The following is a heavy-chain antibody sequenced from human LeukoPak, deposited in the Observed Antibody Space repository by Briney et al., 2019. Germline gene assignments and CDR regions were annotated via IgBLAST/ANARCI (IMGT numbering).Heavy chain of an antibody. D-gene: IGHD6-13*01. CDR3: ARGPYSSSWLRSPKRFDY. V-gene: IGHV1-69*13. Sequence: ASVKVSCKASGGTFSSYAISWVRQAPGQGLEWMGGIIPIFGTANYAQKFQGRVTITADESTSTAYMELSSLRSEDTAVYYCARGPYSSSWLRSPKRFDYWGQGTLVTVSS. J-gene: IGHJ4*02. CDR1: GGTFSSYA. CDR2: IIPIFGTA.